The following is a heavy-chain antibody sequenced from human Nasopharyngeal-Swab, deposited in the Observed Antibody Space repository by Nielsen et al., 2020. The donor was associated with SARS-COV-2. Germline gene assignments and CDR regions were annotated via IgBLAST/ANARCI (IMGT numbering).Heavy chain of an antibody. V-gene: IGHV4-34*01. D-gene: IGHD3-10*01. Sequence: SETLSLTCAVYGGSFSGYYWSWIRQPPGKGLEWIGEINHSGSTNYDPSLKSRVTVSLDTSKNQFSLKLNSVTAADTAIYYCARRLTIVYSMDVWGTGATVTVSS. CDR1: GGSFSGYY. J-gene: IGHJ6*03. CDR2: INHSGST. CDR3: ARRLTIVYSMDV.